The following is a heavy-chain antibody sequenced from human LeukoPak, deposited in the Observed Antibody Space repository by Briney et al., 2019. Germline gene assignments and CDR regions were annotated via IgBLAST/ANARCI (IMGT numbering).Heavy chain of an antibody. CDR3: ASLTYYFDSSGYYPGYFQH. J-gene: IGHJ1*01. V-gene: IGHV3-21*04. Sequence: GGSLRLSCAASGFTFNNYGINWVRQAPVKGLEWVSSISSSSSHTYYADSVKGRFTVSRDNAKNSLYLQMNSLRAEDTAVYYCASLTYYFDSSGYYPGYFQHWGQGTLVTVSS. D-gene: IGHD3-22*01. CDR1: GFTFNNYG. CDR2: ISSSSSHT.